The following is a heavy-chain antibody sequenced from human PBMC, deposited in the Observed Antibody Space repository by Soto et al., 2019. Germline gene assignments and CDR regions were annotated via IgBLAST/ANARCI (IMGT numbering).Heavy chain of an antibody. V-gene: IGHV6-1*01. J-gene: IGHJ4*02. D-gene: IGHD1-26*01. CDR2: TLYRSEYYT. Sequence: SQTLSLTCVISGDSVSSNSAAWNRIRQSPSRGLEYLGRTLYRSEYYTNYAVSVRGRITVSPDTSKNQFSLQLNSVTPEVTAVYYCARSPIGGRNFDYWGQGTLVTVSS. CDR1: GDSVSSNSAA. CDR3: ARSPIGGRNFDY.